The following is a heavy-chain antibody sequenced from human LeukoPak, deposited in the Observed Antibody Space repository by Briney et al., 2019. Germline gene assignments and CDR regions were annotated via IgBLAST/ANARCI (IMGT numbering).Heavy chain of an antibody. CDR1: GFTFSSYW. CDR3: VASTGYPDY. V-gene: IGHV3-74*01. Sequence: GGSLRLSRAASGFTFSSYWMHWVRQTPGKGLVWVSRINPDGSGTNYADSVKGRFIISRDNAKNTLHPQMNSLRAEDTAVYHCVASTGYPDYWGQGTLVTVSS. D-gene: IGHD3-22*01. CDR2: INPDGSGT. J-gene: IGHJ4*02.